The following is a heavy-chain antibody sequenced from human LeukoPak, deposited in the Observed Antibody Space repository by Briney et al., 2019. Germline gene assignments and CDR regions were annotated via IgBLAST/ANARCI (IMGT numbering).Heavy chain of an antibody. V-gene: IGHV4-59*02. CDR2: IYYTGT. CDR1: GGSVTDYY. CDR3: ARSVEGYCRGGSCYYYSYYMDV. J-gene: IGHJ6*03. D-gene: IGHD2-15*01. Sequence: SETLSLTCTVSGGSVTDYYWSWIRQSPGKGLEWIGYIYYTGTSYNPSLKSRVTISADTSKNQFSLKLSSVTAADTAVYYCARSVEGYCRGGSCYYYSYYMDVWGKGTTVTVSS.